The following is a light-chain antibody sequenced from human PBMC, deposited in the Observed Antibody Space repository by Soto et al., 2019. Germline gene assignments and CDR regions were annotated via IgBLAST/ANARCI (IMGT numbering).Light chain of an antibody. CDR3: QRSSNWPPDKYT. J-gene: IGKJ2*01. CDR2: DAS. CDR1: QSVSSY. V-gene: IGKV3-11*02. Sequence: EIVLTQSPATLSLSPGERATLSCRASQSVSSYLAWYQQKPGQAPRLLIYDASNRATGNPARFSGSGSGSDFTLTISSLEPEDFAVYYCQRSSNWPPDKYTFGQGTKLEI.